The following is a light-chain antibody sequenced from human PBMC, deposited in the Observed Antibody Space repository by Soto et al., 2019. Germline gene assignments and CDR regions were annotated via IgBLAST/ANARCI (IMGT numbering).Light chain of an antibody. CDR2: YAS. Sequence: EIVMTQSPATLSVSPGERATLSCRASQSVNSNLAWYQRKRGQAPRLLIFYASTRAPGIPSGFSGSGSGTEFTLTISSLQSEDFAVYYCQQYNTWPWTFGQGTEMEIK. CDR3: QQYNTWPWT. CDR1: QSVNSN. J-gene: IGKJ1*01. V-gene: IGKV3-15*01.